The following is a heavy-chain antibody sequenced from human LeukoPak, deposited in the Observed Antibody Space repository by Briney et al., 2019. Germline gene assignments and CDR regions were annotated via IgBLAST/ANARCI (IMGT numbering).Heavy chain of an antibody. CDR2: ISSSSSYI. CDR1: GFTFSSYS. V-gene: IGHV3-21*01. J-gene: IGHJ3*02. Sequence: PGGSLRLSCAASGFTFSSYSMNWVRQAPGKGLEWVSSISSSSSYIYYADSVKARFTISRDNAKNSLYLQMNSLRAEVTAVYYCARDLDVDDAFDIWGQGTMVTVSS. CDR3: ARDLDVDDAFDI. D-gene: IGHD1-1*01.